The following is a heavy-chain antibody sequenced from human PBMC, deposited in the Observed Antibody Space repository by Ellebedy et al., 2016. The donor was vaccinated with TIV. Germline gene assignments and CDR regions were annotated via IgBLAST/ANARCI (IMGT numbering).Heavy chain of an antibody. Sequence: AASVKVSCKASGYTFIGYYMHWVRQAPGQGLEWMGWITPNNGGPNYAQKFRGRFTVTGDTSISTAYMELSGLVSDDTAVYYCVRDLTKYGSSSYWGQGTPVTVSS. J-gene: IGHJ4*02. CDR2: ITPNNGGP. CDR1: GYTFIGYY. D-gene: IGHD2-15*01. V-gene: IGHV1-2*02. CDR3: VRDLTKYGSSSY.